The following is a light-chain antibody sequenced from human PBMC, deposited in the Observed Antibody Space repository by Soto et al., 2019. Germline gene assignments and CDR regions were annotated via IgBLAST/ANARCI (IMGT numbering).Light chain of an antibody. CDR3: LSMTSAGTRV. J-gene: IGLJ3*02. V-gene: IGLV2-14*01. CDR1: SGDVGGFDY. CDR2: EVS. Sequence: QSALTQPASVSGSPGQSIIISCTGTSGDVGGFDYVSWYQQHPGKAPKLIIWEVSNRPSGVSNRFSGSKSGNTASLTISGLQADDEADYYCLSMTSAGTRVFGGGTKLTVL.